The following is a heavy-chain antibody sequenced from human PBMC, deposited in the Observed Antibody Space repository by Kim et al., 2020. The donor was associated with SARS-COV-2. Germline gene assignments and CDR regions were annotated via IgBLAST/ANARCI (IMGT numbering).Heavy chain of an antibody. CDR3: ARGGYYYCSGSYYTD. V-gene: IGHV4-59*01. J-gene: IGHJ4*02. CDR2: IYYSGST. Sequence: SETLSLTCTVSGGSISSYYWSWIRQPPGKGLEWIGYIYYSGSTNYNPSLKSRVTISVDTSKNQFSLKLSSVTAADTAVYYCARGGYYYCSGSYYTDWGQGTLVTVSS. D-gene: IGHD3-10*01. CDR1: GGSISSYY.